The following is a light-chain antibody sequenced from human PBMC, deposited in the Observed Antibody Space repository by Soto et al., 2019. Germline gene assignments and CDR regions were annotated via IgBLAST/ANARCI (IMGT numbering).Light chain of an antibody. V-gene: IGKV3-20*01. CDR1: QSVSSSY. CDR2: GAS. Sequence: EIVLTQSPGTLSLSPGERATLSCRASQSVSSSYLAWYQKKPGQAPRLLIYGASSRATGVPDRISGGGSGTGFTLTISRLEPEDLAVYYCLQYGSLPCTFGQGTRLGSK. CDR3: LQYGSLPCT. J-gene: IGKJ2*02.